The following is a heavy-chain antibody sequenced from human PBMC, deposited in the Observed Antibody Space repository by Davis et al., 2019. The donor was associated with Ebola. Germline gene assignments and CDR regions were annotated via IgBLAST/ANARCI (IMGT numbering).Heavy chain of an antibody. V-gene: IGHV1-18*04. CDR3: AVPLSGHCSSSSCYNHYYGMDV. CDR1: GYSFTGYY. J-gene: IGHJ6*02. D-gene: IGHD2-2*02. CDR2: ISGYNGKT. Sequence: ASVKVSCKASGYSFTGYYIHWVRQAPGQGLQWMGWISGYNGKTRFAPIFQGRVTMTTDTSTSTAYMELRSLRADDTAVYYCAVPLSGHCSSSSCYNHYYGMDVWGQGTTVTISS.